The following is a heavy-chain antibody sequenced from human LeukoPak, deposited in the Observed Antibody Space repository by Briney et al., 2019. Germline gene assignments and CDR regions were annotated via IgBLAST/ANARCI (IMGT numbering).Heavy chain of an antibody. V-gene: IGHV3-21*01. J-gene: IGHJ4*02. CDR2: ISSSSSYI. CDR1: GFTFSSYG. CDR3: ARGGLHDYFDY. D-gene: IGHD3/OR15-3a*01. Sequence: PGGSLRLSCAASGFTFSSYGMHWVRQAPGKGLEWVSSISSSSSYIYYADSVKGRFTISRDNAKNSLYLQMNSLRAEDTAVYYCARGGLHDYFDYWGQGTLVTVAS.